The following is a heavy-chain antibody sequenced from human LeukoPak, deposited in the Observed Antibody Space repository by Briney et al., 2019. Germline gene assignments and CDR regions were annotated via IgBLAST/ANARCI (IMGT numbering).Heavy chain of an antibody. Sequence: GGSLRLSCAASGFTFSSYGMHWVRQAPGKGLEWVAVISYDGSNKYYADSVKGRFTISRDNSKKTLYMQMNRLRAEETDVYYCAKDPVTTVTGYFDYWGQGTLVTVSS. CDR2: ISYDGSNK. CDR3: AKDPVTTVTGYFDY. CDR1: GFTFSSYG. D-gene: IGHD4-17*01. J-gene: IGHJ4*02. V-gene: IGHV3-30*18.